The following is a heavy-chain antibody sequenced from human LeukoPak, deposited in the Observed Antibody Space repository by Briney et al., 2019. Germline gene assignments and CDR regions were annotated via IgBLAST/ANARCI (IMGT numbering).Heavy chain of an antibody. CDR3: AKSHFCDSSGYNYGMDV. J-gene: IGHJ6*02. CDR2: ISGSGGST. CDR1: GFTFSSYA. Sequence: PGGSLRLSCAASGFTFSSYAMSWVRQAPGKGLEWVSAISGSGGSTYYADSVKGRFTISRDNSKNTLYLQMNSLRAEDTAVYYCAKSHFCDSSGYNYGMDVWGQGTTVTVSS. D-gene: IGHD3-22*01. V-gene: IGHV3-23*01.